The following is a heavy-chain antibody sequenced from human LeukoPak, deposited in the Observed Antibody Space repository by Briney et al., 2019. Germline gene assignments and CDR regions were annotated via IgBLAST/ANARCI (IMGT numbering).Heavy chain of an antibody. D-gene: IGHD5-12*01. CDR2: IKQDGSEK. J-gene: IGHJ4*02. Sequence: PGGSLRLSCAASGFTFSSYWMSWVRQAPGKGLEWVANIKQDGSEKYYVDSVKGRFTISRDNAKNSLYLQMNSLRAEDTAVYYCASMGYDGDYSGYDLDYWGQGTLVTVSS. V-gene: IGHV3-7*01. CDR3: ASMGYDGDYSGYDLDY. CDR1: GFTFSSYW.